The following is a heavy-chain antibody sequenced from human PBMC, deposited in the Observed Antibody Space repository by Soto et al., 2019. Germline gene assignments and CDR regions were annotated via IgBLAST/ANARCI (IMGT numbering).Heavy chain of an antibody. V-gene: IGHV3-9*01. CDR3: AKSHTPSGWYVTTDY. Sequence: HPGGSLRLSCAASGFTFGDYAMQWVRQAPGKGLEWVSAISWNSGSLDYADSVKGRFTISRDNAKNSLYLQMNSLRAEDTALYYCAKSHTPSGWYVTTDYWGQGTRVTVSS. CDR1: GFTFGDYA. D-gene: IGHD6-19*01. CDR2: ISWNSGSL. J-gene: IGHJ4*02.